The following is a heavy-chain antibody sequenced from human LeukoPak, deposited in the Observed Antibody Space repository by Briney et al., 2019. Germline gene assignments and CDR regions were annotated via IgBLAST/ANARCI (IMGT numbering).Heavy chain of an antibody. Sequence: GGSLRLSCAASGFTFSTYWMSWVRQAPGKGLEWVANFKQDVSEKYYVDSVKGRFTISRDNAKNSLYLQMNSLRAEDTAVYYCAELGITMIGGVWGKGTTVTISS. CDR3: AELGITMIGGV. D-gene: IGHD3-10*02. CDR1: GFTFSTYW. V-gene: IGHV3-7*01. CDR2: FKQDVSEK. J-gene: IGHJ6*04.